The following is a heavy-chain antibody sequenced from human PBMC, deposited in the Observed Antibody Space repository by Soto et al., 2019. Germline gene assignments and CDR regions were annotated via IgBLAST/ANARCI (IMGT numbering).Heavy chain of an antibody. J-gene: IGHJ6*02. CDR2: IKNDGSGT. D-gene: IGHD3-22*01. Sequence: EVQLVESGGGLVQPGGSLRLSCSGSGFSLSNYWIHWVRHLPGKGLVWVSRIKNDGSGTSYADSVIGRFTISRDNAKNTLYLQMNSLRVDDTAVYYCARGPEGDRSGNYGSSVWGQGTTVIVSS. V-gene: IGHV3-74*01. CDR3: ARGPEGDRSGNYGSSV. CDR1: GFSLSNYW.